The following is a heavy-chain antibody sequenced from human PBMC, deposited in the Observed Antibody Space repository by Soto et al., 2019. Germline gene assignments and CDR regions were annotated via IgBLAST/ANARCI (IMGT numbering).Heavy chain of an antibody. V-gene: IGHV4-39*01. D-gene: IGHD3-10*01. CDR2: IYYSGST. Sequence: ETLSLTCTVSGGSFSSSSYYWGWIRQPPGKGLEWIGSIYYSGSTYYNPSLKSRVTMSVDPSKNQFSLKLISVTAADTAVYYCARHWITMVRGVCHFDYWGQGTLVTVSS. J-gene: IGHJ4*02. CDR3: ARHWITMVRGVCHFDY. CDR1: GGSFSSSSYY.